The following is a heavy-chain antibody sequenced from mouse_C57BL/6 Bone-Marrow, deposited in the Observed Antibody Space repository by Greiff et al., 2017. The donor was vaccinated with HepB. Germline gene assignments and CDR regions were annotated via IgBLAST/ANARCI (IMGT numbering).Heavy chain of an antibody. D-gene: IGHD4-1*01. V-gene: IGHV5-12*01. Sequence: QVVESGGGLVQPGGSLKLSCAASGFTFSDYYMYWVRQTPEKRLEWVAYISNGGGSTYYPDTVKGRFTISRDNAKNTLYLQMSRLKSEDTAMYYCARWDSWGQGTLVTVSA. CDR2: ISNGGGST. CDR1: GFTFSDYY. CDR3: ARWDS. J-gene: IGHJ3*01.